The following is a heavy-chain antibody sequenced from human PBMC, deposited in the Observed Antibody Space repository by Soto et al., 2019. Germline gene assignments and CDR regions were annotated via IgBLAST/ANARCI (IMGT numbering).Heavy chain of an antibody. CDR1: GGSIRSYY. J-gene: IGHJ4*02. V-gene: IGHV4-59*01. D-gene: IGHD4-17*01. Sequence: QVQLQESGPGLVKPSETLSLTCPVSGGSIRSYYWSWIRQPPGKGLEWIGYIYYSGSTNYNPSIKSRVTISVDTSKNQFSLKLSSVTAADTAVYYCARWYGGSLDYWGQGTLVTVSS. CDR3: ARWYGGSLDY. CDR2: IYYSGST.